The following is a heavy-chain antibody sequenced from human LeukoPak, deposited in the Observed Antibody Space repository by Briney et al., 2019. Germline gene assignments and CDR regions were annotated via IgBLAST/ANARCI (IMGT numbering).Heavy chain of an antibody. J-gene: IGHJ3*02. D-gene: IGHD5-18*01. CDR2: INPSGGST. V-gene: IGHV1-46*01. CDR1: GYTFTSYY. Sequence: ASVKVSCKASGYTFTSYYMHWVRQAPGQGLEWMGIINPSGGSTSYAQKFQGRVTMTRDTSTSTVYMELSSLRSEDTAVYYCARGRGYSYGYDGLVPGIWGQGTMVTVSS. CDR3: ARGRGYSYGYDGLVPGI.